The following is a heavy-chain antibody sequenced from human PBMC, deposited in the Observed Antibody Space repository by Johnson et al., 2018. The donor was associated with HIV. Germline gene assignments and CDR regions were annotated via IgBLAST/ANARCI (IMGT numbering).Heavy chain of an antibody. J-gene: IGHJ3*02. Sequence: VQLVESGGGVVQPGRSLRLSCAASGFTVSSNYMRWVRQAPGKGLEWVSVINTGGGTYYADSVKGRFTMSRDNSKNTLYLQMGSLRAEDMAVYYCARPRTTGTQVDAVDIWGQGTMVTVSS. CDR3: ARPRTTGTQVDAVDI. CDR2: INTGGGT. D-gene: IGHD4-17*01. CDR1: GFTVSSNY. V-gene: IGHV3-66*02.